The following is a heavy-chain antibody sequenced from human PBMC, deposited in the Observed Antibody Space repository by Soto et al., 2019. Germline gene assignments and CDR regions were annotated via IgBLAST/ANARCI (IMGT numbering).Heavy chain of an antibody. CDR3: AKGSSLHAVFDY. CDR2: IWYDGSNK. D-gene: IGHD1-26*01. V-gene: IGHV3-33*06. Sequence: GGSLRLSCAASGFTFSSYGMHWVRQAPGKGLEWVAVIWYDGSNKYYADSVKGRFTISRDNSKNTLYLQMNSLRAEDTAVYYCAKGSSLHAVFDYWGQGTLVTVSS. CDR1: GFTFSSYG. J-gene: IGHJ4*02.